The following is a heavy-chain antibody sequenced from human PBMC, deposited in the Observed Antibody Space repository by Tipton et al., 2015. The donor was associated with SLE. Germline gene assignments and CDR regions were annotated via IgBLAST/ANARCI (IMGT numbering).Heavy chain of an antibody. Sequence: TLSLTCTVSGDSISSSPSFWGWIRQTPGKGLEWIATFHDGGRTYSNPSLKSRVTISVDPSKNQFSLKLTSVTAADTAVYYCARESAYKSGWSFPGYWGQGTLVTVSS. D-gene: IGHD6-19*01. CDR3: ARESAYKSGWSFPGY. V-gene: IGHV4-39*07. CDR2: FHDGGRT. J-gene: IGHJ4*02. CDR1: GDSISSSPSF.